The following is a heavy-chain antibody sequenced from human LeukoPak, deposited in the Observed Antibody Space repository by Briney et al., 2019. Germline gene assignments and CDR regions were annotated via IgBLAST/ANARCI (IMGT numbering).Heavy chain of an antibody. CDR3: ARDPGYCTGGVCYRGFDP. CDR2: IYYSGST. J-gene: IGHJ5*02. Sequence: SSETLSLTCTVSGSSISTYYWTWIRQSPGKGLEWIGYIYYSGSTSYNPSLKSRVTMSVDTSKNQFSLKLSSVTAADTAVYYCARDPGYCTGGVCYRGFDPWGQGTLVTVSS. D-gene: IGHD2-8*02. CDR1: GSSISTYY. V-gene: IGHV4-59*12.